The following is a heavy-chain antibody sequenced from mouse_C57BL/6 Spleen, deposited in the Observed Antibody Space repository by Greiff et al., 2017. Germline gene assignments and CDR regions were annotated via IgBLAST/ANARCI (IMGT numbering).Heavy chain of an antibody. V-gene: IGHV1-80*01. CDR1: GYAFSSYW. J-gene: IGHJ4*01. CDR3: ARGGLRPYAMDY. Sequence: QVQLQQSGAELVKPGASVKISCKASGYAFSSYWMNWVKQRPGKGLEWIGQIYPGDGDTNYNGKFKGKATLTADKSSSTAYMQLSSLTSEASAVYFCARGGLRPYAMDYWGQGTSVTVSS. CDR2: IYPGDGDT. D-gene: IGHD2-4*01.